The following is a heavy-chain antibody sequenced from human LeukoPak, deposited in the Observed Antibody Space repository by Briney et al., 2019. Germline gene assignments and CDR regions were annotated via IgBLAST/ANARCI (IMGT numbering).Heavy chain of an antibody. J-gene: IGHJ4*02. CDR1: GGSISSSSYY. D-gene: IGHD2-2*02. CDR3: AREMIVVVPAAIRYFDY. V-gene: IGHV4-39*07. CDR2: IYYSGST. Sequence: NASETLSLTCTVSGGSISSSSYYWGWIRQPPGKGLEWIGSIYYSGSTYYNPSLRSRVTISVDRSKNQFSLKLSSVTAADTAVYYCAREMIVVVPAAIRYFDYWGQGTLVTVSS.